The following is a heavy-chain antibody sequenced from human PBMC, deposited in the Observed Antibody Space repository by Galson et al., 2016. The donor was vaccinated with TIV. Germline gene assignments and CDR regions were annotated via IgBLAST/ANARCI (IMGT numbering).Heavy chain of an antibody. D-gene: IGHD5-12*01. CDR3: SSASHLVPTVHHY. CDR2: INPAVGLT. V-gene: IGHV1-69*04. J-gene: IGHJ4*02. Sequence: SVKVSCKASGGTFNSYDISWLRQIPGEGFEWMGRINPAVGLTKYAQRFQGRFTITAAYMELSSLRSEDAAVCYCSSASHLVPTVHHYWGQGTLVTVSS. CDR1: GGTFNSYD.